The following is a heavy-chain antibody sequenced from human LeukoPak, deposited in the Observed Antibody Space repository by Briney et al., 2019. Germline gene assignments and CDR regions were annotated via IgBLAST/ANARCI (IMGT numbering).Heavy chain of an antibody. V-gene: IGHV4-34*01. CDR1: GGSFSGYY. J-gene: IGHJ4*02. CDR2: INHSGST. D-gene: IGHD3-22*01. CDR3: ARGYGYDSSRGNVSYYFDY. Sequence: ASETLSLTCAVYGGSFSGYYWSWIRQPPGEGLEWIGEINHSGSTNYNPSLKSRVTISVDTSKNQFSLKLSSVTAADTAVYYCARGYGYDSSRGNVSYYFDYWGQGTLVTVSS.